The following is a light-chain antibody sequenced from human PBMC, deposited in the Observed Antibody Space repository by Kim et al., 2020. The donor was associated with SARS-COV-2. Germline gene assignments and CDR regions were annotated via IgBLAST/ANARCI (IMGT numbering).Light chain of an antibody. J-gene: IGKJ1*01. CDR3: QQYSSSPAT. CDR1: RSVSNNS. Sequence: SPGERATLSCRASRSVSNNSLAWYQQKPGQAPRLLIYGASSRATGIPDRFSGSGSGTDFTLTITRLEPEDFAVYYCQQYSSSPATFGQGTKVDIK. CDR2: GAS. V-gene: IGKV3-20*01.